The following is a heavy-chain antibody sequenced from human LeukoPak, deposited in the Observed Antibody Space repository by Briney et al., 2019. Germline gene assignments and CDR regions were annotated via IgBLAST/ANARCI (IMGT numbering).Heavy chain of an antibody. D-gene: IGHD3-16*01. CDR3: ARADVDYPPYYYMDV. CDR1: GYTFTSYD. Sequence: ASVKVSCKASGYTFTSYDINWVRQATGQGLEWMGWMNPNSGNTGYAQKFQGRVTMTRDTSTSTVYMELSSLRSEDTAVYYCARADVDYPPYYYMDVWGKGTTVTISS. CDR2: MNPNSGNT. J-gene: IGHJ6*03. V-gene: IGHV1-8*02.